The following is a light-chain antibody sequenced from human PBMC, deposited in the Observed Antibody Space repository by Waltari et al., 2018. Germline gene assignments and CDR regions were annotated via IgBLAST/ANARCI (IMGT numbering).Light chain of an antibody. J-gene: IGKJ1*01. CDR1: QAISNR. V-gene: IGKV1-33*01. Sequence: DIQMTQSPSSLSASVGDTVTITCQSSQAISNRLNWFQQKPGKAPKLLIYDSSNLETGVPSRFRASGSGTRFTLTINSLQPEDFATYYCQQFGGLPWTFGQGTKVEIK. CDR2: DSS. CDR3: QQFGGLPWT.